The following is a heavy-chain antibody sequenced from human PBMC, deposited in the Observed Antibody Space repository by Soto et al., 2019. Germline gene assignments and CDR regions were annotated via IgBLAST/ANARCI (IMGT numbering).Heavy chain of an antibody. D-gene: IGHD2-8*01. Sequence: GASVKVSCKASGYTFTSYAMHWVRQAPGQRLEWMGWINAGNGNTKYSQKFQGRVTITRDTSASTAYMELSSLRSEDTVVYYCARTTYDPRVFGVYAGSFDYWGQGTLVTVSS. CDR1: GYTFTSYA. J-gene: IGHJ4*02. V-gene: IGHV1-3*01. CDR2: INAGNGNT. CDR3: ARTTYDPRVFGVYAGSFDY.